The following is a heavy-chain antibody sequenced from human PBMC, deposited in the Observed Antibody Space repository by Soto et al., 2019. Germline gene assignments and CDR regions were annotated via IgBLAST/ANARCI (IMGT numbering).Heavy chain of an antibody. J-gene: IGHJ4*02. CDR3: ARDHSSGWNFDY. Sequence: SETLSLTCTVSGGSISSGDYYWSWIRQPPGKGLEWIGYIYYSGSTYYNPSLKSRVTISVDTSKNQFSLKLSSVTAADTAVYYCARDHSSGWNFDYWGQGTLVTVSS. V-gene: IGHV4-30-4*01. CDR1: GGSISSGDYY. D-gene: IGHD6-19*01. CDR2: IYYSGST.